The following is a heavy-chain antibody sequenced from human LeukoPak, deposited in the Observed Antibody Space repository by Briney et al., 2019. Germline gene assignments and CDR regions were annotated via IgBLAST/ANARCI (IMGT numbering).Heavy chain of an antibody. Sequence: ASVKVSCKASGGTFSSYAISWVRQAPGQGLEWMGGIIPIFGTANYAQKFQGRVTITADESTSTAYMELSSLRSEDTAVYYCARADFGGATMWFDPWGQGTLVTAPS. CDR2: IIPIFGTA. J-gene: IGHJ5*02. V-gene: IGHV1-69*13. D-gene: IGHD1-26*01. CDR3: ARADFGGATMWFDP. CDR1: GGTFSSYA.